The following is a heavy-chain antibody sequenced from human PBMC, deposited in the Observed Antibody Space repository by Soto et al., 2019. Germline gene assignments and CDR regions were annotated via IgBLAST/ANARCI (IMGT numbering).Heavy chain of an antibody. V-gene: IGHV3-21*01. J-gene: IGHJ4*02. Sequence: EVALVDSGGGLVKAGGSLSRSCVTSGITSNKHMTKWVRQAAGRGLERVALAGSRVIQHADSVHGRFTISRDDGRNSVFRQMNSLRDEAADVYYCASRDIYTLAFDHWGRGNLVTVPS. CDR3: ASRDIYTLAFDH. CDR1: GITSNKHM. D-gene: IGHD3-9*01. CDR2: LAGSRVI.